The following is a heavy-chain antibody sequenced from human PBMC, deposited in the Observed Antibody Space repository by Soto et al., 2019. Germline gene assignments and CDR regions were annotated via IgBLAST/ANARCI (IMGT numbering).Heavy chain of an antibody. J-gene: IGHJ4*02. CDR3: VTDRLV. Sequence: EVQLVESGGGLVKPGGSLGPPVPAPGSLSPNAWWNWVRQAPGKGLESIGRIKSKTDGGTTDYTAPVKGRFIISRDDSKNTLFLQMSSLQIEDTAVYYCVTDRLVWGQGTLVTVFS. V-gene: IGHV3-15*01. CDR2: IKSKTDGGTT. CDR1: GSLSPNAW. D-gene: IGHD2-2*01.